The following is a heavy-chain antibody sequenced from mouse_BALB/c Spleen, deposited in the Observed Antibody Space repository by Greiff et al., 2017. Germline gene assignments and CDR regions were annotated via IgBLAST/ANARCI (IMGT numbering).Heavy chain of an antibody. V-gene: IGHV1-54*01. CDR2: INSGSGGT. CDR3: ARERDYRYDDAMDY. J-gene: IGHJ4*01. Sequence: VKLQESGAELVRPGTSVKVSCKASGYAFTNYLIEWVKQRPGQGLEWIGVINSGSGGTNYTKKFKGKATLTADNSSSTAYMQLSSLTSDDSAVYFCARERDYRYDDAMDYWGQGTSVTVSS. CDR1: GYAFTNYL. D-gene: IGHD2-14*01.